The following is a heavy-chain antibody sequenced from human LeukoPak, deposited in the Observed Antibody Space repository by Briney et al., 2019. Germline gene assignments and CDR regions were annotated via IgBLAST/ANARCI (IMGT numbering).Heavy chain of an antibody. CDR2: IKQDGSEK. V-gene: IGHV3-7*01. D-gene: IGHD3-10*01. CDR3: ARGGENYYGSGSQDY. J-gene: IGHJ4*02. CDR1: GFTFSSYW. Sequence: GALRLSCAASGFTFSSYWMSWVRQAPGKGLEWVANIKQDGSEKYYVDSVKGRFTISRDNAKKSFYLQMNSLRGEDTAVYYCARGGENYYGSGSQDYWGQGSLVTVSS.